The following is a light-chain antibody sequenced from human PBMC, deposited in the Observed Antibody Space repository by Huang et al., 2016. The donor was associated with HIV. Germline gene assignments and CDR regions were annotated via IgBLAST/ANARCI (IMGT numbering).Light chain of an antibody. CDR3: MQALQTPIT. Sequence: DIVMTQSPLSLPVTPGEPASISCRSNHSLLHSNGYNYLDWYLQKPGQSPQPLIYLGSNRAAGVPDRFSGSGSGTDFTLKISRVEAEDVGVYYCMQALQTPITFGQGTRLEIK. CDR2: LGS. J-gene: IGKJ5*01. CDR1: HSLLHSNGYNY. V-gene: IGKV2-28*01.